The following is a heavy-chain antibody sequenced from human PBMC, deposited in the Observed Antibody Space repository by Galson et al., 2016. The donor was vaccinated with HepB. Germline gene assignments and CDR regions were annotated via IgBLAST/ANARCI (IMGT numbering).Heavy chain of an antibody. J-gene: IGHJ6*04. CDR1: GFTFSSYG. Sequence: SLRLSCAASGFTFSSYGMHWVRQAPGKGLEWVAVISYDGSHKYYADSVKGRFTISRENSKKTLYLQMNSLRAEDTAVYYCAKEGYRSSAVYYYYGMDVWGKGTTVTVSS. CDR2: ISYDGSHK. D-gene: IGHD6-13*01. V-gene: IGHV3-30*18. CDR3: AKEGYRSSAVYYYYGMDV.